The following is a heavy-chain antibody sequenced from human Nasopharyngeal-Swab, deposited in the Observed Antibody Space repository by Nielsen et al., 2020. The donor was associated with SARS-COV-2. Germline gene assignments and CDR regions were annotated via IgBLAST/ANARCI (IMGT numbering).Heavy chain of an antibody. J-gene: IGHJ6*02. CDR3: AAASGWDLLRDSYYGMDV. CDR1: GFTFTSSA. V-gene: IGHV1-58*01. D-gene: IGHD1-26*01. CDR2: IVVGSGHT. Sequence: SVTASCKASGFTFTSSAVQWVRQARGQHLEWIGWIVVGSGHTNYAQKFQERVTITRDMSTSTAYMELSSLRSEDTAVYYCAAASGWDLLRDSYYGMDVWGQGTTVTVSS.